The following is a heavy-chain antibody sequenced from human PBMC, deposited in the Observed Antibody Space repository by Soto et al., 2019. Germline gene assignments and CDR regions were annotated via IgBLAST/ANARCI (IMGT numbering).Heavy chain of an antibody. CDR2: ISAHNGNT. CDR1: GYTFTSYG. J-gene: IGHJ4*02. Sequence: QVHLVQSGAEVKKPGASVKVSCKASGYTFTSYGITWVRQAPGQGLEWMGWISAHNGNTDYAQKLQGRVIVTRDTSTSTAYMELRSLRSDGTAVYYCARGWYGDYWGQGALVTVSS. V-gene: IGHV1-18*01. CDR3: ARGWYGDY. D-gene: IGHD2-15*01.